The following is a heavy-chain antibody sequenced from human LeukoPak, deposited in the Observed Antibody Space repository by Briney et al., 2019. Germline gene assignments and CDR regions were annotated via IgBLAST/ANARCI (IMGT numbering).Heavy chain of an antibody. CDR2: ISGSGGST. Sequence: GGSLRLSCAASGFTFSSYAMSWVRQAPGKGLEWVSAISGSGGSTYYADSVKGRFTISRDNSKNTLYLLMNSLRAEDTAVYYCARDLPPDNAVAYSPDYWGQGTLVTVSS. CDR1: GFTFSSYA. D-gene: IGHD6-19*01. CDR3: ARDLPPDNAVAYSPDY. V-gene: IGHV3-23*01. J-gene: IGHJ4*02.